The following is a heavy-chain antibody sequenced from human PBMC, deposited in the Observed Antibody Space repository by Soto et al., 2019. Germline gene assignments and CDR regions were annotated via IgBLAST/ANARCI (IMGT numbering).Heavy chain of an antibody. CDR1: GYRFPSFG. Sequence: QVQLVQSGPEVKKPGASVKVSCEVSGYRFPSFGINWVRQAPGQGLEWVGWVNPDNHNTNYAQNLQQRVSLTTDTSTNTAFLELRDLTSDDTAVYYCARVRFGDALDYWGQGPLVTVSS. CDR3: ARVRFGDALDY. V-gene: IGHV1-18*01. CDR2: VNPDNHNT. J-gene: IGHJ4*02. D-gene: IGHD4-17*01.